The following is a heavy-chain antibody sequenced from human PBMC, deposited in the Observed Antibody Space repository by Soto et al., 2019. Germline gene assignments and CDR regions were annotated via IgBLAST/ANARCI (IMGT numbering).Heavy chain of an antibody. CDR2: INPSGGST. CDR3: ARGEHTAMVGYXYYYGMDV. V-gene: IGHV1-46*01. CDR1: GYTFTSYD. J-gene: IGHJ6*02. D-gene: IGHD5-18*01. Sequence: VSVKVSCKASGYTFTSYDMHWVRQAPVQGLEWMGIINPSGGSTNYAQKLQGRVTMTTDTSTSTAYMELRSLRSDDTAVYYFARGEHTAMVGYXYYYGMDVWGQGTTVTVSS.